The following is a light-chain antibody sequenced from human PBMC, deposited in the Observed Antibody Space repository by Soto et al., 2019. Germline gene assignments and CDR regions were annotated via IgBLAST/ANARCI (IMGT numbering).Light chain of an antibody. J-gene: IGKJ5*01. Sequence: EIVLTQSPATLSLSPGERATLSCRASQTFSSHLAWYQQKPAQAPRLLIYDASKRATGIPARCSGRGSGTDFTLTISSLEPEDVAVYYCQQRSNWPPVITFGQGTRLEIK. CDR3: QQRSNWPPVIT. V-gene: IGKV3-11*01. CDR2: DAS. CDR1: QTFSSH.